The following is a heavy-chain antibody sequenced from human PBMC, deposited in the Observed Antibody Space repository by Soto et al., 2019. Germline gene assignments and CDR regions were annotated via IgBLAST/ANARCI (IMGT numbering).Heavy chain of an antibody. Sequence: QLQLQESGPGLVKPSETLSLTCSVSGESISISSYYWGWVRQSPGKGLEWIGSIHYSGSTHYNPSLQSRVTIPGDASKKQFSLKLGSVTAADTAMYYCASTKDETLYFDYWGQGNLVTVSS. CDR3: ASTKDETLYFDY. V-gene: IGHV4-39*01. CDR1: GESISISSYY. J-gene: IGHJ4*02. CDR2: IHYSGST. D-gene: IGHD2-15*01.